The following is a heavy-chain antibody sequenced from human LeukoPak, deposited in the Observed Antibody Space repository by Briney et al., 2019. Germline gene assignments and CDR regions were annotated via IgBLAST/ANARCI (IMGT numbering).Heavy chain of an antibody. CDR1: GFTFGHY. V-gene: IGHV3-23*01. Sequence: GGSLRLSCAASGFTFGHYVTWARQAPGRGLEWVSTISDRDGRTYYADSVRGRFTISSDDPKNTVYLRMNSLRAEDTAVYFCANRNLGTYYFNYWGQGTLVTVSS. J-gene: IGHJ4*02. D-gene: IGHD3-16*01. CDR3: ANRNLGTYYFNY. CDR2: ISDRDGRT.